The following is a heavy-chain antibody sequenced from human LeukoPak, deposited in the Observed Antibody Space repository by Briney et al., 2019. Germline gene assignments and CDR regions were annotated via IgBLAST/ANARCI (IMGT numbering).Heavy chain of an antibody. J-gene: IGHJ4*02. Sequence: SETLSLTCSVSGGSMTSGAYYWGWIRQPPGKGLEWIGSVYYSGSTNYNPSLKSRVTISVDTSKNQFSLKLSSVTAADTAVYYCARVRPPSQGFWGQGTLVTVSS. CDR1: GGSMTSGAYY. CDR3: ARVRPPSQGF. CDR2: VYYSGST. V-gene: IGHV4-39*07.